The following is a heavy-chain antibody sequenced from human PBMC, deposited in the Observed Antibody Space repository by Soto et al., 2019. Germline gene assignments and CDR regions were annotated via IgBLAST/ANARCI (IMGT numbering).Heavy chain of an antibody. D-gene: IGHD4-17*01. CDR1: GFTFSSYE. J-gene: IGHJ4*02. CDR2: ISSSGSTI. Sequence: LRLSCAASGFTFSSYEMNWVRQAPGKGLERVSYISSSGSTIYYADSVKGRFTISRDNAKNSLYLQMNSLRAEDTAVYYCARDSDYGGKRPFDYWGQGTLVTVSS. CDR3: ARDSDYGGKRPFDY. V-gene: IGHV3-48*03.